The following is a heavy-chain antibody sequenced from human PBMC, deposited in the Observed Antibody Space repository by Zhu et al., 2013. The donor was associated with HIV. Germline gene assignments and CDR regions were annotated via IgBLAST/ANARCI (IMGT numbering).Heavy chain of an antibody. CDR1: GGSFSGYY. J-gene: IGHJ4*02. CDR3: ARGRYSGYSGGGYFDY. V-gene: IGHV4-34*01. D-gene: IGHD5-12*01. Sequence: QVQLQESGPGLLKPSETLSLTCAVYGGSFSGYYWSWIRQPPGKGLEWIGEINHSGSTNYNPSLKSRVTISVDTSKNQFSLKLSSVTAADTAVYYCARGRYSGYSGGGYFDYWGQGTLVTVSS. CDR2: INHSGST.